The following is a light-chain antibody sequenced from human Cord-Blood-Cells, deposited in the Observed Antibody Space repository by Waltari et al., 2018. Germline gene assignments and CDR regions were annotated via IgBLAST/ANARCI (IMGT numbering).Light chain of an antibody. CDR3: SSYTSSSTRV. J-gene: IGLJ3*02. CDR1: SSDVGGYNY. CDR2: DVS. Sequence: QSALTQPASVSGSPGQSITISCTGTSSDVGGYNYVSWYQQHPAKAPKLMIYDVSKRPSGVSNRFSGSKSGNTASLTISGLQAEDEADYYCSSYTSSSTRVFGGGTKLTVL. V-gene: IGLV2-14*01.